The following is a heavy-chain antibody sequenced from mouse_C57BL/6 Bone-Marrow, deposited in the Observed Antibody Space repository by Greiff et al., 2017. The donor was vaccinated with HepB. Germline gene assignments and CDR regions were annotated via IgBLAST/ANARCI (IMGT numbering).Heavy chain of an antibody. CDR3: AREWAYYSNYPFAY. D-gene: IGHD2-5*01. CDR1: GYSITSGYY. J-gene: IGHJ3*01. Sequence: EVKLLESGPGLVKPSQSLSLTCSVTGYSITSGYYWNWIRQFPGNKLEWMGYISYDGSNNYNPSLKNRISITRDTSKNQFFLKLNCVTTEDTATYYCAREWAYYSNYPFAYWGQGTLVTVSA. CDR2: ISYDGSN. V-gene: IGHV3-6*01.